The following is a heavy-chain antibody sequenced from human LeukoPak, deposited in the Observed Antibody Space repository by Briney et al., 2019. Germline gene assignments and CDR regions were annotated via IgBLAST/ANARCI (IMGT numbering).Heavy chain of an antibody. CDR1: WYTSTRFD. CDR3: DRYNCVGAFDI. CDR2: ISSSGRNI. Sequence: PGGSLRLSCVAPWYTSTRFDMCTVPQAPGKGLEWVSYISSSGRNIYYADSVKGRFTISRDNAKSSLYLQMNSLRAEDTAVYYCDRYNCVGAFDIWGQGTMVTVSS. V-gene: IGHV3-48*03. D-gene: IGHD1-20*01. J-gene: IGHJ3*02.